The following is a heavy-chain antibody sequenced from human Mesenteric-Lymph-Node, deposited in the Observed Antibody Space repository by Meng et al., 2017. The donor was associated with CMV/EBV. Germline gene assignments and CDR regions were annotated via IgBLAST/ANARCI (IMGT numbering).Heavy chain of an antibody. CDR1: GYSISSGYY. J-gene: IGHJ6*02. Sequence: SETLSLTCTVSGYSISSGYYWGWIRQPPGKGLEWIGYIYYSGGTNYNPSLQSRVTISVDRSKNQFSLKLTSMTAADTAVYYCSRIPRGAGYYYYGMDVWGQGTTVTVSS. CDR3: SRIPRGAGYYYYGMDV. CDR2: IYYSGGT. D-gene: IGHD3-10*01. V-gene: IGHV4-61*05.